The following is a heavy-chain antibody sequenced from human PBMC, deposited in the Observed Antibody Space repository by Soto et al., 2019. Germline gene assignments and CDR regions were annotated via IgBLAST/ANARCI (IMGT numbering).Heavy chain of an antibody. Sequence: GGSLRLSCAASGFTFSSYAMSWVRQAPGKGLEWVSAISGSGGSTYYADSVKGRFTISRDNSKNTLYLQMNSLRAEDTAVYYCAKARAPFEYSGYDYDYWGQGTLVTVSS. CDR3: AKARAPFEYSGYDYDY. V-gene: IGHV3-23*01. CDR2: ISGSGGST. CDR1: GFTFSSYA. J-gene: IGHJ4*02. D-gene: IGHD5-12*01.